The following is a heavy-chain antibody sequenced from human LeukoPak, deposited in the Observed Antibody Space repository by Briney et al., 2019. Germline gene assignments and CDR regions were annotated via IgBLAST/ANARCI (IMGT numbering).Heavy chain of an antibody. V-gene: IGHV3-73*01. CDR1: GFTFSDSA. CDR2: VETKADSYAT. Sequence: PGGSLTLSCAASGFTFSDSALHWVRQAPGEGREWVGRVETKADSYATAYGTSVKGRLTISRGDSETTAYMQMTSLKTADTAVSYCTRHGFYYDSSGFDLWGQGTVVTVSS. J-gene: IGHJ3*01. CDR3: TRHGFYYDSSGFDL. D-gene: IGHD3-22*01.